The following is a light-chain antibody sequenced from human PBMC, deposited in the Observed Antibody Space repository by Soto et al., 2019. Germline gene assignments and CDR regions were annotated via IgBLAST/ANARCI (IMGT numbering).Light chain of an antibody. CDR1: SSDVGGFNY. J-gene: IGLJ1*01. V-gene: IGLV2-14*03. CDR3: NSYTTTSTLCV. CDR2: DVS. Sequence: QSALTQPASVSGSPGQSITISCTGTSSDVGGFNYVSWYQQHPGKAPKLMIFDVSNRPSGVSDRFSGSKSGNTASLTISGLQAEDEADYYCNSYTTTSTLCVFGTGTKATVL.